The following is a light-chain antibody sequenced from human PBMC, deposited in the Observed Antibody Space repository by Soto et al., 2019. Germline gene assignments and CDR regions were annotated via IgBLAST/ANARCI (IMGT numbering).Light chain of an antibody. Sequence: IVLTQSPATLSLSPGERATLSFRASQSVSSYLAWYQQKPGQAPRLLIYDASNRATGIPARFSGSGSGTYFTLTISSLEPADFAVYYCHQRSNWPPLTFGAGIK. V-gene: IGKV3-11*01. J-gene: IGKJ4*01. CDR2: DAS. CDR1: QSVSSY. CDR3: HQRSNWPPLT.